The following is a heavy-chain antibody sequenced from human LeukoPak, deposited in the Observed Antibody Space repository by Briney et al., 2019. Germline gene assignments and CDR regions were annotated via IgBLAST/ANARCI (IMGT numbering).Heavy chain of an antibody. CDR2: MNPNSGNT. CDR1: GYTFTSYD. CDR3: ARAPLLRFLEWLPPDY. Sequence: GASVKVSCKASGYTFTSYDINWVRQATGQGLEWMGWMNPNSGNTGYAQKFQGRVTITRNTSISTAYMELSSLRSEDTAVYYCARAPLLRFLEWLPPDYCGQGTLVTVSS. D-gene: IGHD3-3*01. J-gene: IGHJ4*02. V-gene: IGHV1-8*03.